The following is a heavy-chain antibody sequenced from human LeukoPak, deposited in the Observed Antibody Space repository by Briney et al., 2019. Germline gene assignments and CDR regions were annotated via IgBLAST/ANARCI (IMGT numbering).Heavy chain of an antibody. V-gene: IGHV4-30-2*01. CDR2: IYHSGST. CDR1: GGSISSGGYS. CDR3: ARGYCSGGSCYSFDY. J-gene: IGHJ4*02. D-gene: IGHD2-15*01. Sequence: SQTLSLTCAVPGGSISSGGYSWSWIRQPPGKGLEWIGYIYHSGSTYYNPSLKSRVTISVDRSKNQFSLKLSSVTAADTAVYYCARGYCSGGSCYSFDYWGQGTLVTVSS.